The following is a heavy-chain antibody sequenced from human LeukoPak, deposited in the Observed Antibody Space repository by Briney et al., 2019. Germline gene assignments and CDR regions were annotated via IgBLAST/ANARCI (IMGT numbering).Heavy chain of an antibody. CDR2: IYYSGST. CDR1: GGSISSSSYY. CDR3: AIPGHPP. V-gene: IGHV4-39*06. Sequence: SETLSLTCTVSGGSISSSSYYWGWIRQPPGKGLEWIGSIYYSGSTYYNPSLKSRVTISVEPSKNQFTLKLSSVTAADTAVYYCAIPGHPPWGQGTMVTVSS. J-gene: IGHJ3*01.